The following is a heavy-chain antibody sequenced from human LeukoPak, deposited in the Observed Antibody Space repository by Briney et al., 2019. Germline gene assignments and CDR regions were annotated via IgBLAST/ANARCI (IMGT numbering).Heavy chain of an antibody. Sequence: PGGSLRLSCAASVFTFSSYAMSWVRQAPGKGLEWVSTVSGSGDKTYYADSVKGRFTISRDNPKNTLYLQMNGLRVDDTAVYYCAQEPVITIFGVCDYWGQGTLVTVSS. CDR2: VSGSGDKT. D-gene: IGHD3-3*01. J-gene: IGHJ4*02. CDR1: VFTFSSYA. V-gene: IGHV3-23*01. CDR3: AQEPVITIFGVCDY.